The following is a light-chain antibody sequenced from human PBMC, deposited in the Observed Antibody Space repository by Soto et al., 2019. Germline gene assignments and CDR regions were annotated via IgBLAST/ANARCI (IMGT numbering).Light chain of an antibody. Sequence: QSVLTQPASVSGSLGQSITISCTGTSSDVGAYNYVSWYQQQPGKAPKLMISEVSNRPSGVSNRFSGSKSGNTASLIISGLQAEEEADYYCCSFTSITTYVFGTGTKV. J-gene: IGLJ1*01. CDR1: SSDVGAYNY. CDR2: EVS. V-gene: IGLV2-14*01. CDR3: CSFTSITTYV.